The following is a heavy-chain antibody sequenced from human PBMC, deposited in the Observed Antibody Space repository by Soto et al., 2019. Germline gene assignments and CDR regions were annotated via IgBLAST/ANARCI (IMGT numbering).Heavy chain of an antibody. CDR2: ISGSGHAT. CDR3: AKGRYFDSSGGCANY. CDR1: GFIFDSYA. Sequence: EVKLLESGGGLIPPGASARLSCVTSGFIFDSYAMSWVRQSPGRGLEWVAAISGSGHATYYTRSVQGRFLISRDKSKKKVFLQMNNLRAEDTAVYYCAKGRYFDSSGGCANYWGLGTLVTVSS. J-gene: IGHJ4*02. D-gene: IGHD3-22*01. V-gene: IGHV3-23*01.